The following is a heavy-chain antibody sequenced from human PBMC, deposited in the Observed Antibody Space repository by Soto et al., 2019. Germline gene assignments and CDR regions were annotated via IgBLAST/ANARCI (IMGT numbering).Heavy chain of an antibody. V-gene: IGHV3-21*01. CDR3: ASQEYYYDSSGWYYFDY. Sequence: GGSLRLSCAASGFTFSSYSMNWVRQAPGKGLEWVSSISSSSSYINYADPVKGRFTISRDNAKNSLYLQMNSLRAEDTAVYYCASQEYYYDSSGWYYFDYWGQGTLVTVSS. D-gene: IGHD3-22*01. CDR2: ISSSSSYI. J-gene: IGHJ4*02. CDR1: GFTFSSYS.